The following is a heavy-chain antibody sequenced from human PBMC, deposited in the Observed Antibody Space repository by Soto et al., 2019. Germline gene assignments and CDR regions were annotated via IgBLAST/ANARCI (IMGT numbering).Heavy chain of an antibody. D-gene: IGHD3-3*01. Sequence: GGSLRLSCASSGFTFSNAWMNWVRQAPGKGLEWVGRIKSKTDGGTTDYAAPVKGRFTISRDDSKNTLYLQMNSLKTEDTAVYYCTTEFWTPLNYYYYGMDVWGQGTTVTVSS. CDR2: IKSKTDGGTT. CDR3: TTEFWTPLNYYYYGMDV. CDR1: GFTFSNAW. V-gene: IGHV3-15*07. J-gene: IGHJ6*02.